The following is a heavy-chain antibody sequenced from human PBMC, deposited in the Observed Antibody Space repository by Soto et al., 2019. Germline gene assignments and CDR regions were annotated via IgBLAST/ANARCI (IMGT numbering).Heavy chain of an antibody. CDR1: GFTFSSYG. Sequence: GGSLRLSCAASGFTFSSYGMHWVRQAPGKGLEWVAVIWYDGSNKYYADSVKGRFTISRDNSKNTLYLQMNSLRAEDTAVYYCARQYYDFWSGYSNTHYYYGMDVWGQGTTVTVSS. V-gene: IGHV3-33*01. D-gene: IGHD3-3*01. J-gene: IGHJ6*02. CDR3: ARQYYDFWSGYSNTHYYYGMDV. CDR2: IWYDGSNK.